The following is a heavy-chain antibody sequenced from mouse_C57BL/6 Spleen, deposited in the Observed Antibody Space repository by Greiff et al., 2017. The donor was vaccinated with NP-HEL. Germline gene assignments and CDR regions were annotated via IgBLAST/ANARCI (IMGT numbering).Heavy chain of an antibody. D-gene: IGHD2-5*01. CDR2: IYPGNSDT. J-gene: IGHJ4*01. Sequence: VQLQQSGTVLARPGASVKMSCKTSGYTFTSYWMHWVKQRPGQGLEWIGAIYPGNSDTSYNQKFKGKAKLTAVTSASTAYMELSSLTNEDSAVYYCSYSNYVGNYYAMDYWGQGTSVTVSS. CDR3: SYSNYVGNYYAMDY. V-gene: IGHV1-5*01. CDR1: GYTFTSYW.